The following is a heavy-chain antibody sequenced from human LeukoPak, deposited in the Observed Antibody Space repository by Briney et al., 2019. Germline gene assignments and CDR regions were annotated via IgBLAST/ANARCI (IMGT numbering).Heavy chain of an antibody. J-gene: IGHJ4*02. D-gene: IGHD3-10*01. Sequence: GGSLRLSCAASGFTFSSYEMNWVRQAPGKGLEWVSYISSSSSTIYYADSVKGRFTISRDNAKNSLYLQMNSLRAEDTAVYYCAKDAYYYGSGSYYNAPHNVPYFDYWGQGTLVTVSS. CDR2: ISSSSSTI. CDR1: GFTFSSYE. V-gene: IGHV3-48*01. CDR3: AKDAYYYGSGSYYNAPHNVPYFDY.